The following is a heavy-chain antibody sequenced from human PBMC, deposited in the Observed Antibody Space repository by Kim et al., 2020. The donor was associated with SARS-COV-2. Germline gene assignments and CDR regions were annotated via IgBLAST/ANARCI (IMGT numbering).Heavy chain of an antibody. D-gene: IGHD1-26*01. V-gene: IGHV5-51*01. CDR1: GYSFTSYW. Sequence: GGSLKISCKGSGYSFTSYWIGWVRQMPGKGLEWMGMIFPGDSDIRYSPSFQGQVSISADNSINTAYLQWSSLKASDTATYYCARQWEQYYDYWGQGTLVTVSS. CDR3: ARQWEQYYDY. J-gene: IGHJ4*02. CDR2: IFPGDSDI.